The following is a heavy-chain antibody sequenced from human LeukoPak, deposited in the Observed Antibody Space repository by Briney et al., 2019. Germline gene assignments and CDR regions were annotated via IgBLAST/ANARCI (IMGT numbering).Heavy chain of an antibody. V-gene: IGHV4-34*01. D-gene: IGHD1-26*01. CDR2: SNHSGST. CDR3: ARRIVGATTLFGP. J-gene: IGHJ5*02. CDR1: GRSFSGYY. Sequence: SETLSLTCALYGRSFSGYYWSWIRQPPGRGLEWLGESNHSGSTNYNPSLKSRVTISVATAKNQCSLKLSSVTAADTAVYYCARRIVGATTLFGPWGQGTLVTVSS.